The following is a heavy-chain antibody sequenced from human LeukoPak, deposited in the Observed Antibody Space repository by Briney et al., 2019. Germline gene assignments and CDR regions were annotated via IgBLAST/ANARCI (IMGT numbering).Heavy chain of an antibody. J-gene: IGHJ4*02. CDR2: INPNSGGT. Sequence: ASVKVSCKASGYTFTGYYMHWVRQAPGQGLEWMGWINPNSGGTNYAQKFQGRVTMTRDTSISTAYMELSRLRSDDTAVYYCARPRYCSSTSCYPLDFDYWGQGTLVTVSS. D-gene: IGHD2-2*01. CDR3: ARPRYCSSTSCYPLDFDY. V-gene: IGHV1-2*02. CDR1: GYTFTGYY.